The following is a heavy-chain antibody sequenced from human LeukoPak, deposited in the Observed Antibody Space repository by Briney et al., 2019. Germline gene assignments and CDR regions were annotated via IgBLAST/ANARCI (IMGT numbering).Heavy chain of an antibody. V-gene: IGHV4-59*12. J-gene: IGHJ3*02. Sequence: SETLSLTCTVSGGSISSYYWSWIRQPPGKGLEWIGYIYYSGSTNYNPSLKSRVTISVDTSKNQFSLKLSSVTAADTAVYYCARVSQLAFAFDIWGQGTMVTVSS. CDR3: ARVSQLAFAFDI. CDR2: IYYSGST. D-gene: IGHD2-15*01. CDR1: GGSISSYY.